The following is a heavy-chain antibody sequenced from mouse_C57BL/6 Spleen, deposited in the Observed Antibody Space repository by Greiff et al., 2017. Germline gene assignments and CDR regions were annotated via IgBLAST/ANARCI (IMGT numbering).Heavy chain of an antibody. D-gene: IGHD1-1*01. J-gene: IGHJ2*01. V-gene: IGHV1-55*01. CDR1: GYTFTSYW. CDR3: AREGNYYGSSEDYFDY. Sequence: QVQLKQPGAELVKPGASVKMSCKASGYTFTSYWITWVKQRPGQGLEWIGDIYPGSGSTNYNEKFKSKATLTVDTSSSTAYMQLSSLTSEDSAVYYCAREGNYYGSSEDYFDYWGQGTTLTGSS. CDR2: IYPGSGST.